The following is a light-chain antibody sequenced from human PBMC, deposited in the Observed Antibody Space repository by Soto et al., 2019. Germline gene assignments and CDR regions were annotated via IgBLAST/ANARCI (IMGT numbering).Light chain of an antibody. CDR3: HRPKIFRSP. CDR1: QGISRW. J-gene: IGKJ2*01. CDR2: SAS. V-gene: IGKV1D-12*01. Sequence: DIQMTQSPSSVSASVGDRVTITCRASQGISRWLAWYQQKPGKAPKLLINSASSLQSGVQSRFTGIGFGPISPPPTTALHLKNSATTYCHRPKIFRSPFGRGTKLEIK.